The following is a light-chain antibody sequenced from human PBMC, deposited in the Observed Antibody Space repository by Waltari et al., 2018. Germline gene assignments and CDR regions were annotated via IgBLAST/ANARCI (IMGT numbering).Light chain of an antibody. CDR1: QNIRGAY. Sequence: EVVLTQSPGTLSFSPGERATLSCRASQNIRGAYLAWYQQRPGQAPRLLIYDSFIRATGIPDRCSGSGSGADFTLTISSLAPEDSAVYFCHQYDTSPQTFGQGTKVSIK. J-gene: IGKJ1*01. CDR2: DSF. CDR3: HQYDTSPQT. V-gene: IGKV3-20*01.